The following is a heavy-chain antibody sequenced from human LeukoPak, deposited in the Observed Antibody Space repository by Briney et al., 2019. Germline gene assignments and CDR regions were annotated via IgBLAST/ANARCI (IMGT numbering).Heavy chain of an antibody. J-gene: IGHJ3*02. D-gene: IGHD1-14*01. CDR3: ARPGTPLGAFDI. CDR2: IIPILGIA. Sequence: SVKVSCKASGYTFTGYYMHWVRQAPGQGLEWMGRIIPILGIANYAQKFQGRVTITADKSTSTAYMELSSLRSEDTAVYYCARPGTPLGAFDIWGQGTMVTVSS. V-gene: IGHV1-69*02. CDR1: GYTFTGYY.